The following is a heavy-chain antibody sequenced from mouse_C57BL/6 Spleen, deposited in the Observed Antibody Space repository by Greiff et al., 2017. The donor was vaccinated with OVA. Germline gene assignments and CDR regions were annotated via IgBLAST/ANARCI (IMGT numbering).Heavy chain of an antibody. D-gene: IGHD1-1*01. Sequence: QVTLKESGPGILQSSQTLSLTCSFSGFSLSTSGMGVSWIRQPSGKGLEWLAHIYWDDDKRYNPSLKSRLTISKDTSRNQVFLKITSVDTADTATYYCARNYYGRHFAYWGQGTLVTVSA. V-gene: IGHV8-12*01. CDR3: ARNYYGRHFAY. J-gene: IGHJ3*01. CDR2: IYWDDDK. CDR1: GFSLSTSGMG.